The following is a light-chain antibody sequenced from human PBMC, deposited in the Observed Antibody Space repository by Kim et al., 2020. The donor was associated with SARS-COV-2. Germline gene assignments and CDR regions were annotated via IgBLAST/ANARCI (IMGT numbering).Light chain of an antibody. J-gene: IGLJ3*02. CDR2: EVS. Sequence: SALTQPPSASGSPGQSVTISCTGTSSDIGGYNHVSWYQQHPGKAPKLMIYEVSKWPSGVPDRFSGSKSGNTASLTVSGLQADDEANYYCSSYGGNNNWVFGGGTQLTVL. V-gene: IGLV2-8*01. CDR3: SSYGGNNNWV. CDR1: SSDIGGYNH.